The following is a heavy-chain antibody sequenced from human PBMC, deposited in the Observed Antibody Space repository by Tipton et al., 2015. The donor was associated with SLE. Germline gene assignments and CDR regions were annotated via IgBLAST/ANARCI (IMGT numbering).Heavy chain of an antibody. CDR3: ARVVYSFSDAFGI. V-gene: IGHV4-4*07. CDR2: IYASGST. Sequence: TLSLTCTVSGGSLSSYYWSWIRQPAGKGLEWIGRIYASGSTEYNPSLKSRVTISVDPSKNQFSLRLTSLTAADTAVYYCARVVYSFSDAFGIWGQGTLVTVSS. J-gene: IGHJ3*02. CDR1: GGSLSSYY. D-gene: IGHD6-13*01.